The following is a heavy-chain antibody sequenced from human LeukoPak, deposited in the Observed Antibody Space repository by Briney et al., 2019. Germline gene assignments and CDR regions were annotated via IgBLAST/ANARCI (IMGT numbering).Heavy chain of an antibody. D-gene: IGHD3-22*01. V-gene: IGHV4-39*07. CDR3: ARAEYYYDSSGYYPSLYNWFDP. Sequence: SSETLSLTCTVSGGSISSSSYYWGWIRQPPGKGLEWIGSIYYSGSTYYNPSLKSRVTISVDTSKNQFSLKLSSVTAADTAVYYCARAEYYYDSSGYYPSLYNWFDPWGQGTLVTVSS. CDR1: GGSISSSSYY. J-gene: IGHJ5*02. CDR2: IYYSGST.